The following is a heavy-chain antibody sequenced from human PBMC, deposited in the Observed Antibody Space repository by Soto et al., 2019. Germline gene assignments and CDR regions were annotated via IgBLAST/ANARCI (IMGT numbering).Heavy chain of an antibody. J-gene: IGHJ4*02. CDR2: INHSGST. D-gene: IGHD3-9*01. Sequence: SETLSLTCAVYGGSFSGYYWSWIRQPPGKGLEWIGEINHSGSTNYNPSLKSRVTISVDTSKNQFSLKLSSVTAADTAVYYCASGVTYYDILTGYYRSDYFDYWGQGTLVTSPQ. CDR3: ASGVTYYDILTGYYRSDYFDY. CDR1: GGSFSGYY. V-gene: IGHV4-34*01.